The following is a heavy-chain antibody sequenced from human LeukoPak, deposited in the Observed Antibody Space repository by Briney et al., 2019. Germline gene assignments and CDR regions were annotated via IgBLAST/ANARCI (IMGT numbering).Heavy chain of an antibody. D-gene: IGHD1-26*01. CDR3: ARDPYSGGYGDYYYYYMDL. CDR1: GFTFSSYW. CDR2: INQDGREK. V-gene: IGHV3-7*01. J-gene: IGHJ6*03. Sequence: PGGSLRLSCAASGFTFSSYWMSWVRQAPGKGLEWVANINQDGREKYYVDSVKGRFTISRDNAKNSLYLQMNSLRAEDTAVYYCARDPYSGGYGDYYYYYMDLWGQGTTVTISS.